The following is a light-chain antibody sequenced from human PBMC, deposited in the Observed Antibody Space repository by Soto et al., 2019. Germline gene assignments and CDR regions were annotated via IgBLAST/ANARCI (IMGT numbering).Light chain of an antibody. Sequence: DIQMTQSPSSLSASVGDRVTITCRASQSISSYLNWYQQKPGKAPKLLIYAASSLQSGVPSRFSGSGSGTDFTLTISSLQPEDFAPYYCQQSYSTTPFTFGPGTKVDIK. CDR3: QQSYSTTPFT. CDR1: QSISSY. V-gene: IGKV1-39*01. J-gene: IGKJ3*01. CDR2: AAS.